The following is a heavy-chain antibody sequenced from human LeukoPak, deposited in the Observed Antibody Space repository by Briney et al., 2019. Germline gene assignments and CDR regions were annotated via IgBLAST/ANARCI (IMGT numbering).Heavy chain of an antibody. V-gene: IGHV1-46*01. CDR3: ARAWELTGYFDY. CDR1: GYTFTNYY. J-gene: IGHJ4*02. Sequence: ASVKVSCKASGYTFTNYYMHWVRQAPGQGLEWMGRINPSGGSTSYAQKFQGRVTMTRDMSTSTVHMDLSSLRSEDTAVYYCARAWELTGYFDYWGQGTLVTVSS. CDR2: INPSGGST. D-gene: IGHD3-9*01.